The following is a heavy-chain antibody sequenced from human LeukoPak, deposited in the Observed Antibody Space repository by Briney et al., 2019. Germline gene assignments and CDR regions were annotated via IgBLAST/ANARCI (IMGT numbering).Heavy chain of an antibody. CDR1: GDSVSSNSEA. V-gene: IGHV6-1*01. J-gene: IGHJ4*02. Sequence: SQTLSLTCAISGDSVSSNSEAWNWIRLSPSRGLEWLGWTYYRSKWYNDFAVSVKSRITINPETSKNQFSLQLTSVTPEDTAVYYCARGVRDFFDYWGQGTLVTVSS. CDR2: TYYRSKWYN. CDR3: ARGVRDFFDY.